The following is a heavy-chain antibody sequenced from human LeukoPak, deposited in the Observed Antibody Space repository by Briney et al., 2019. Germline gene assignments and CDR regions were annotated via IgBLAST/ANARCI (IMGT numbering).Heavy chain of an antibody. Sequence: ASVKVSCKASGYTFTSYGISWVRQAPGQGLEWMGWISAYNGNTNYAQKLQGRVTMTTDTSTSTVYMELRSLRSDDTAVYYCAREYYYDRSEGWFDRWGQGTLVTVSS. CDR2: ISAYNGNT. D-gene: IGHD3-22*01. CDR1: GYTFTSYG. CDR3: AREYYYDRSEGWFDR. V-gene: IGHV1-18*01. J-gene: IGHJ5*02.